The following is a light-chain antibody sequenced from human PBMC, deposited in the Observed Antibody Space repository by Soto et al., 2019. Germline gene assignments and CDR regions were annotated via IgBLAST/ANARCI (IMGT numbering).Light chain of an antibody. CDR3: QQYYTSPWT. J-gene: IGKJ1*01. CDR1: QSVSSSY. V-gene: IGKV3-20*01. Sequence: EIVLTQSPGTLSLSPGERATLSCRASQSVSSSYLAWYQQKPGQAPRLLIYAASNRATGIPDRFSGGRSGTDFTLTISRLETEDFAVYYCQQYYTSPWTFGQGTKVEIK. CDR2: AAS.